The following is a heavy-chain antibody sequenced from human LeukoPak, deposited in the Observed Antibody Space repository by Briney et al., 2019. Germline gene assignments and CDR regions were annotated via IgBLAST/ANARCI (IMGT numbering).Heavy chain of an antibody. D-gene: IGHD3-3*01. CDR3: ARRGNDFWSGQYGMDV. Sequence: PSETLSLTCTVSGGSISSYYWSWIRQPPGNGLEWIGYIYYSGSTNYNPSLKSRVTISVDTSKNQFSLKLSSVTAADTAVYYCARRGNDFWSGQYGMDVWGQGTTVTVSS. CDR2: IYYSGST. CDR1: GGSISSYY. V-gene: IGHV4-59*08. J-gene: IGHJ6*02.